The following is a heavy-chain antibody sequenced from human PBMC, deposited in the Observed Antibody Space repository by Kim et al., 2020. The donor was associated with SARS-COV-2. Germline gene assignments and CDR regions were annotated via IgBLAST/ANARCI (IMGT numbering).Heavy chain of an antibody. Sequence: GGSLRLSCAASGFTFSSYSMNWVRQAPGKGLEWVSSISSSSSYIYYADSVKGRFTISRDNAKNSLYLQMNSLRAEDTAVYYCARDRRDGYNYRRFIYWGQGTLVTVSS. D-gene: IGHD5-12*01. CDR1: GFTFSSYS. V-gene: IGHV3-21*01. CDR3: ARDRRDGYNYRRFIY. J-gene: IGHJ4*02. CDR2: ISSSSSYI.